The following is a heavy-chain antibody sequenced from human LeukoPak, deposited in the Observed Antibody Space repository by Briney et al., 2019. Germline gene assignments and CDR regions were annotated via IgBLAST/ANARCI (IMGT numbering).Heavy chain of an antibody. Sequence: HPGGSLRLSCAASGFTFSSYGMHWVRQAPGKGLEWVAVIWYDGSNKYYADSVKGRFTISRDNSKNTLYLEMNSLRAEDTAVYYCAKDGQPSTRSYLCTHGTCYEDYWGQGTMVTVSS. CDR2: IWYDGSNK. V-gene: IGHV3-33*06. CDR1: GFTFSSYG. CDR3: AKDGQPSTRSYLCTHGTCYEDY. D-gene: IGHD2-8*01. J-gene: IGHJ3*01.